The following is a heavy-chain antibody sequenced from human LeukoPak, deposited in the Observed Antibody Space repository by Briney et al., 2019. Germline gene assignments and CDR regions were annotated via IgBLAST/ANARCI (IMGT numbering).Heavy chain of an antibody. Sequence: SETLSLTCAVSGYSISSGYYWGWIRQPPGKGLEWIGSIYHSGSTYYNPSLKSRVTISVDTSKNQFSLKLSSVTAADTAVYYCARASYVWGSYRPAGDYRGQGTLVTVSS. CDR3: ARASYVWGSYRPAGDY. CDR1: GYSISSGYY. V-gene: IGHV4-38-2*01. J-gene: IGHJ4*02. CDR2: IYHSGST. D-gene: IGHD3-16*02.